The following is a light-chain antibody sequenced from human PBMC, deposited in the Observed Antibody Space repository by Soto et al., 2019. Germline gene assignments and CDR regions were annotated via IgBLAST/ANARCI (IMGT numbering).Light chain of an antibody. V-gene: IGKV1-39*01. CDR1: QSISNY. Sequence: DIQLTQSPSSLSASVGDRVTITCRTSQSISNYLNWYQQKRGKGPKLLIYAASSLQSGVPSRFSGSGSGTDFTLTITSLQPEDFATYYCQQRYSAPLTFGGGTKVEIK. J-gene: IGKJ4*01. CDR2: AAS. CDR3: QQRYSAPLT.